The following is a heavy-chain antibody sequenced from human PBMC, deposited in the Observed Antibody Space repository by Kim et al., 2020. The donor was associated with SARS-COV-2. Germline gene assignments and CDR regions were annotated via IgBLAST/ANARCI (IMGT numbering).Heavy chain of an antibody. Sequence: DGSNKYYADSVKGRFTISRDNSKNTLYLQMNSLRAEDTAVYYCAREKGVYWGQGTLVTVSS. J-gene: IGHJ4*02. D-gene: IGHD2-8*01. CDR2: DGSNK. CDR3: AREKGVY. V-gene: IGHV3-30*01.